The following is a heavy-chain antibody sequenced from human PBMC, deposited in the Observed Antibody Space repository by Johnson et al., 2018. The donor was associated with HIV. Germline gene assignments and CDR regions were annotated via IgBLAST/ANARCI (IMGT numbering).Heavy chain of an antibody. CDR1: GFSVSNKY. CDR2: ISGRGGST. J-gene: IGHJ3*02. V-gene: IGHV3-11*04. D-gene: IGHD2-8*02. Sequence: QVQLVESGGGLVQPGGSLRLSCAASGFSVSNKYMSWVRQAPGKVLEWVSAISGRGGSTYYADSVKGRFTISRDNGMNSLYLQMNSLSAEDTAVYYCVRGGTAYWDRVSAFDIWGQGTMVTVSS. CDR3: VRGGTAYWDRVSAFDI.